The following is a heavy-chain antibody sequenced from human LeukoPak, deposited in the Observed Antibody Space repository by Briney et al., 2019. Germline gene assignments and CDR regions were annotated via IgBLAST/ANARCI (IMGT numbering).Heavy chain of an antibody. J-gene: IGHJ4*02. V-gene: IGHV3-48*01. D-gene: IGHD3-10*01. CDR2: ISSRSSTI. Sequence: PGGSLRLSCAASGFTFRSYSMNWVRQAPGKGLEWVSFISSRSSTIYYADSVKGRFTISRDNAKNSLYLQMNSLRAEDTALYYCAKAVWFGAFFGHWGQGTLVTVSS. CDR3: AKAVWFGAFFGH. CDR1: GFTFRSYS.